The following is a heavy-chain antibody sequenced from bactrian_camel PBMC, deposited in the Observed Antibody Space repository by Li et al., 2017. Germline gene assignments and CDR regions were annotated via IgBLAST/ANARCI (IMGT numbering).Heavy chain of an antibody. CDR3: ATDDDTVVAGADFGY. CDR1: GVTVSASY. J-gene: IGHJ6*01. V-gene: IGHV3S5*01. D-gene: IGHD6*01. CDR2: IYSDGVDT. Sequence: HVQLVESGGELVQPGGSLRLSCAASGVTVSASYMSWVRQAPGKGLEWVSSIYSDGVDTHYADSVKGRFTISRDNAKNTVYLQMNSLKSEDTALYYCATDDDTVVAGADFGYWGQGTQVTVS.